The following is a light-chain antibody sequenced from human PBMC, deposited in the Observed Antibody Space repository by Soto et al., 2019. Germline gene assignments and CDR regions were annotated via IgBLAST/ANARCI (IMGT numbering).Light chain of an antibody. Sequence: ELILTQSPGTLSLSPGERATLSYSASQSVHSRYLSWYQQKVGQAPRLLICGESSRATGIPDRFSGSGSGTDFTLTISRLEPEDFAVYYCQQYGISPRTFGQGTKVDIK. CDR3: QQYGISPRT. CDR1: QSVHSRY. CDR2: GES. J-gene: IGKJ1*01. V-gene: IGKV3-20*01.